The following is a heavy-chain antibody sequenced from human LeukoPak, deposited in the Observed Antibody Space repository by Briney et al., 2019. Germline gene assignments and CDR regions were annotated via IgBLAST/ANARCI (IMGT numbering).Heavy chain of an antibody. Sequence: PSETLSLTCTVSGGSISSYYWSWIRQPPGKGLKWIGYIYYSGSTNYNPSLKSRVTISVDTSKNQFSLKLSSVTAADTAVYYCARLEDYYGSGSYRGGIDYWGQGTLVTVSS. D-gene: IGHD3-10*01. CDR1: GGSISSYY. CDR2: IYYSGST. V-gene: IGHV4-59*08. CDR3: ARLEDYYGSGSYRGGIDY. J-gene: IGHJ4*02.